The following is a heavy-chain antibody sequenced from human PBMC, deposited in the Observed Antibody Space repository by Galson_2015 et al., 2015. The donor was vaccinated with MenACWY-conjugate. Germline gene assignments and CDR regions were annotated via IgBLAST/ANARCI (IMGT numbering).Heavy chain of an antibody. CDR3: ARESRGYSYSYARDAFDV. CDR1: GFIFSSYG. D-gene: IGHD5-18*01. CDR2: IWYDGSNK. Sequence: SLRLSCAASGFIFSSYGMHWVRQAPGKGLEWEAVIWYDGSNKYYADSVKGRFTISRDKSKNTLYLQMNSLRAEDTAVYYCARESRGYSYSYARDAFDVWGQGTLVTVSS. J-gene: IGHJ3*01. V-gene: IGHV3-33*01.